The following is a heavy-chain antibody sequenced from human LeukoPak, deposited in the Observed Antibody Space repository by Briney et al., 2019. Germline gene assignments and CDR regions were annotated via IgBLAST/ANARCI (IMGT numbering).Heavy chain of an antibody. CDR2: INRDGSHK. V-gene: IGHV3-7*05. Sequence: PGGSLRLSCAASGFTLSNFWMNWVRQAPGKGLEWVAIINRDGSHKEYVDSVKGRFTISRDNSKNTLYLQMNSLRAEDTAIYYCAKNGKDNYDMFFDYWGQGTLVTVSS. CDR3: AKNGKDNYDMFFDY. CDR1: GFTLSNFW. J-gene: IGHJ4*02. D-gene: IGHD3-9*01.